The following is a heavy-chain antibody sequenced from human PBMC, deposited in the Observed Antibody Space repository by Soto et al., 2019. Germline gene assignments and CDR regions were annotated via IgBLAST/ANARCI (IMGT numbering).Heavy chain of an antibody. V-gene: IGHV1-18*04. CDR3: ARVSSSIVVVPDYGMEV. Sequence: QVQLVQSGVEVKKPGASVKVSCKASGYTFISHGISWVRQAPGQGLEWMGWISGKNGNTNYAQKLQGRVTLTTDTSTSTAYMELRRLRSDDTAVYYCARVSSSIVVVPDYGMEVWGQGTTVTVSS. D-gene: IGHD2-15*01. CDR2: ISGKNGNT. CDR1: GYTFISHG. J-gene: IGHJ6*02.